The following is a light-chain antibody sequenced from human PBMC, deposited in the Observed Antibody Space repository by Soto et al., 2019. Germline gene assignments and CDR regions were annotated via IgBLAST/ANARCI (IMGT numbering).Light chain of an antibody. Sequence: DIHMTQAPSTLSAAVGDRVTITCRASQSITNWLAWYQQKPGKAPKLLISDASILETGVPLRFSGSGSGTEFTLTISSLQPGDFATYYCQQYKSYAMYTFGQGTKLEIK. CDR3: QQYKSYAMYT. V-gene: IGKV1-5*01. CDR1: QSITNW. J-gene: IGKJ2*01. CDR2: DAS.